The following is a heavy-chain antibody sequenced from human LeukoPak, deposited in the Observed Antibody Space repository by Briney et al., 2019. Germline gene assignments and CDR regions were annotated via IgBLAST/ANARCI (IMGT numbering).Heavy chain of an antibody. V-gene: IGHV1-2*02. Sequence: ASVTVSCKPSGYTFTAYYMHWVQQAPGQGPEWMGWINPNSGGTNSAQKFQGTVTMTRDTSISTYYIELSSLGSDDTAVYYCARDDDSGSAFDYWGQGTLVTVSS. CDR3: ARDDDSGSAFDY. J-gene: IGHJ4*02. CDR1: GYTFTAYY. D-gene: IGHD1-26*01. CDR2: INPNSGGT.